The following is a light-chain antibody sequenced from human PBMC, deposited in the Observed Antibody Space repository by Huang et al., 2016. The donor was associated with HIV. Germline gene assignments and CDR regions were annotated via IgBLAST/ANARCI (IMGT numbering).Light chain of an antibody. CDR3: QQYNNWPYT. Sequence: EIVMTQSPATLSVSPGERATLSCRASQSVSSNLAWYQQKPGQAPRLLIYAASTRATGIPARFSGSGSGTEFTLTISSVQSEDFAVYYCQQYNNWPYTFGQGTKLEIK. CDR1: QSVSSN. V-gene: IGKV3-15*01. CDR2: AAS. J-gene: IGKJ2*01.